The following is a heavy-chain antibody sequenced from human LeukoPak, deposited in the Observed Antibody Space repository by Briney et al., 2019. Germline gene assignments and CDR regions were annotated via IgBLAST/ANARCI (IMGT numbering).Heavy chain of an antibody. Sequence: GRSLRLSCAASGFTFSSYGMHWVRQAPGKGLEWVAVIWYDGSNKYYADSVKGRFTISRDNSKNTLYLQMNSLRAEDTAVYYCARESGLRFLEWLSALDYWGQGTLVTVSS. CDR1: GFTFSSYG. D-gene: IGHD3-3*01. J-gene: IGHJ4*02. CDR3: ARESGLRFLEWLSALDY. V-gene: IGHV3-33*01. CDR2: IWYDGSNK.